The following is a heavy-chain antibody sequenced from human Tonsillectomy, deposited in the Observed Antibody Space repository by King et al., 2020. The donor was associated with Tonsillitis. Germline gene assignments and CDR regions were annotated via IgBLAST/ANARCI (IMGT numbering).Heavy chain of an antibody. CDR1: GGSIRSGDDY. J-gene: IGHJ6*02. V-gene: IGHV4-31*03. D-gene: IGHD1-26*01. CDR3: VRDRVGHTLSTAYGMDG. CDR2: IYHRGGT. Sequence: QLQESGPGLVKPSQTLSLTCTVSGGSIRSGDDYWTWIRQLPGKGLEWIGYIYHRGGTYYNPSLRSRITISVDTSKNQFSLKLISVTAADTAVDYCVRDRVGHTLSTAYGMDGWGQGTTVIVSS.